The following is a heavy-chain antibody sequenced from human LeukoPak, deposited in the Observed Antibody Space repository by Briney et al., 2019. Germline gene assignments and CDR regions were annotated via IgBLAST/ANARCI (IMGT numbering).Heavy chain of an antibody. CDR1: GGSISSYY. V-gene: IGHV4-59*12. J-gene: IGHJ4*02. D-gene: IGHD1-26*01. CDR2: IYYSGST. CDR3: ARGRYIGSYFDY. Sequence: KPSETLSLTCTVSGGSISSYYWSWIRQPPGKGLEWIGYIYYSGSTNYNPSLKSRVTISVDTSKNQFSLKLSSVTAADTAVYYCARGRYIGSYFDYWGQGTLVTVSS.